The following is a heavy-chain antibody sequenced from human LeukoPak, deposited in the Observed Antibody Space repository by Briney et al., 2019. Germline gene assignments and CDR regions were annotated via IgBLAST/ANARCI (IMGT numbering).Heavy chain of an antibody. V-gene: IGHV3-53*05. Sequence: GSLRLSCATSGFTVSSNYMSWVRQAPGKGLEWVSVIYSGGSTYYADSVKGRFTISRDNSKNTLYLQMNSLRSEDTAVYYCARMETTAYYFDYWGQGTLVTVSS. CDR1: GFTVSSNY. J-gene: IGHJ4*02. D-gene: IGHD4-17*01. CDR3: ARMETTAYYFDY. CDR2: IYSGGST.